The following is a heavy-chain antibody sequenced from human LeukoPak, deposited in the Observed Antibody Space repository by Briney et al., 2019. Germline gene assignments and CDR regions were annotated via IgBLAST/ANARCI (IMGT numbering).Heavy chain of an antibody. D-gene: IGHD3-10*01. J-gene: IGHJ6*02. Sequence: SGPTLVNPTQTLTLTCTFSGFSLSTSGMCVSGIRQPPGKALEWLARIDWDDDKYYSTSLKTRLTISKDTSKNQVVLTMTNMDPVDTATYYCARTPRITMVRGVIINPYYYYGMDVWGQGTTVTVSS. CDR3: ARTPRITMVRGVIINPYYYYGMDV. CDR2: IDWDDDK. V-gene: IGHV2-70*11. CDR1: GFSLSTSGMC.